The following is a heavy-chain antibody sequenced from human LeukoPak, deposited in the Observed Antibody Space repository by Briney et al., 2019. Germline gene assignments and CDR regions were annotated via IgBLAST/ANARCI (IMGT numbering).Heavy chain of an antibody. CDR3: VSWETGVTIPENP. CDR2: ISPDGSGK. Sequence: GGSLRLSCAASGFTFSTYWMSWIRQAPGKGLEWVAHISPDGSGKYYVDSVKGRFTISRDNAKNSLRLQMNSLRDEDSAVYYCVSWETGVTIPENPWGQGTLVIVSS. CDR1: GFTFSTYW. V-gene: IGHV3-7*01. J-gene: IGHJ4*02. D-gene: IGHD3-10*01.